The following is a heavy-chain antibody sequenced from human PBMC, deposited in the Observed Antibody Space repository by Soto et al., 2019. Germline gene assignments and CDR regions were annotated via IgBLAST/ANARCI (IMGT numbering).Heavy chain of an antibody. D-gene: IGHD6-13*01. CDR2: IYYSGST. CDR1: GGSISSGGYY. CDR3: ARVSSWYNYFDY. V-gene: IGHV4-31*03. Sequence: PSETLSLTCTVSGGSISSGGYYWSWIRHHPGKGLEWIGYIYYSGSTYYNPSLKSRVTISVDTSKNQFSLKLSSVTAADTAVYYCARVSSWYNYFDYWGQGTLVTVSS. J-gene: IGHJ4*02.